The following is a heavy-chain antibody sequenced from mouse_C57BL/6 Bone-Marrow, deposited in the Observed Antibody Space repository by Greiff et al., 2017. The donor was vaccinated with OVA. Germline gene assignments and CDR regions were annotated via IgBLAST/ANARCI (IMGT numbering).Heavy chain of an antibody. D-gene: IGHD4-1*01. CDR1: GFNIKDDY. CDR3: TPSNWGDY. Sequence: EVHLVESGAELVRPGASVKLSCTASGFNIKDDYMHWVKQRPEQGLEWIGWIDPENGDTEYASKFQGKATITADTSSNTAYLQLSSLTSEDTAVYYCTPSNWGDYWGQGTTLTVSS. V-gene: IGHV14-4*01. CDR2: IDPENGDT. J-gene: IGHJ2*01.